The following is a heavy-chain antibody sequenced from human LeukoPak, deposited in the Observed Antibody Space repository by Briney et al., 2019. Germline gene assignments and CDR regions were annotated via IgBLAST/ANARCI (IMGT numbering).Heavy chain of an antibody. J-gene: IGHJ4*02. Sequence: TGRSLRLSCAASGFTFDDYAMHWVRQAPGKGLEWVSGISWNSGSIGYADSVKGRFTISRDNAKNSLYLQMNSLRAEDTALYYCAKDIRRIQLWLFDYWGQGTLVTVSS. CDR1: GFTFDDYA. CDR2: ISWNSGSI. D-gene: IGHD5-18*01. CDR3: AKDIRRIQLWLFDY. V-gene: IGHV3-9*01.